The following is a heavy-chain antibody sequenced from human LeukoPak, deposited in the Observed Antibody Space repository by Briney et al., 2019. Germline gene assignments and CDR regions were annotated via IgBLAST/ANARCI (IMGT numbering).Heavy chain of an antibody. V-gene: IGHV1-2*02. Sequence: ASVKVSCKASGYTFTGYYMHWVRQAPGQGLEWMGWINPNSGGTNYAQKFQGRVTMTRDTSISTAYMELSRLRSDDTAVYYCARSHYYYYYMDVWGKGTTVTVSS. CDR3: ARSHYYYYYMDV. CDR1: GYTFTGYY. CDR2: INPNSGGT. J-gene: IGHJ6*03.